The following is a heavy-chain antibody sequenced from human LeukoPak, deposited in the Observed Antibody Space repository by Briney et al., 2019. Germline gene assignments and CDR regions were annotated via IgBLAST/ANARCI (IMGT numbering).Heavy chain of an antibody. Sequence: GGSLRLSCAASGFTISSYSMNWVRQAPGKGLEWVSSISSSSSYIYYADSVKGRFTIFRDNAKNSLYLQMNSLRAEDTAVYYCAREYSSGWFYFDYWGQGTLVTVSS. CDR2: ISSSSSYI. CDR1: GFTISSYS. J-gene: IGHJ4*02. CDR3: AREYSSGWFYFDY. D-gene: IGHD6-19*01. V-gene: IGHV3-21*01.